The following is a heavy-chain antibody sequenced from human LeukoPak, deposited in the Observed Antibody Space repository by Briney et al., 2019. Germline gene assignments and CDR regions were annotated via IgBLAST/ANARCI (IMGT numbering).Heavy chain of an antibody. CDR1: GYTFTSYG. J-gene: IGHJ6*03. CDR2: ISAYNGNT. CDR3: ARLYYGDYYYYYYMDV. D-gene: IGHD4-17*01. Sequence: ASVKVSCKASGYTFTSYGISWVRQAPGQGLEWMGWISAYNGNTNYAQKLQGRVTMTTDTSTSTAYMELRSLRSDDTAVYYCARLYYGDYYYYYYMDVWGKGTTVTVSS. V-gene: IGHV1-18*01.